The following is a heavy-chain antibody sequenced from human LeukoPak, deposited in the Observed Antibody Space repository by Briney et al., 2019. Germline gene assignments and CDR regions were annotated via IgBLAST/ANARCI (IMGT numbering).Heavy chain of an antibody. CDR3: ARVMITFGGVAPHDAFDI. CDR1: GYTFTGYY. Sequence: ASVKVSCKASGYTFTGYYMHWVRQAPGQGLEWMGWINPNSGGTNYAQKFQGRVTMTRDTSISTAYMELSRLRSDDTAVYYCARVMITFGGVAPHDAFDIWGQGTMVTVPS. CDR2: INPNSGGT. J-gene: IGHJ3*02. V-gene: IGHV1-2*02. D-gene: IGHD3-16*01.